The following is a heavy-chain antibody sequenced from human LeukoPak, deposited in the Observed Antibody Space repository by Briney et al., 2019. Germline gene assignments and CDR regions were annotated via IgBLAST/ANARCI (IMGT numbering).Heavy chain of an antibody. CDR1: GGSFSDYY. J-gene: IGHJ6*03. CDR3: ARGVAFGGYRVQQPRLGSYYYMDV. Sequence: PSETLSLTCAVYGGSFSDYYWTWIRQPPGKGLEWIGEINHSGSTNYNPSLKSRVTISVDTSKNQFSLKLSPVTAVDNAVNYCARGVAFGGYRVQQPRLGSYYYMDVWGSGTTVTVSS. D-gene: IGHD1-1*01. CDR2: INHSGST. V-gene: IGHV4-34*01.